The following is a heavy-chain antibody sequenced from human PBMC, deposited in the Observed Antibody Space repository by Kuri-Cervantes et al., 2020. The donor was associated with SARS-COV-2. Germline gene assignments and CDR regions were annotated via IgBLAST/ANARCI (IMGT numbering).Heavy chain of an antibody. CDR2: INGDGATT. J-gene: IGHJ3*02. CDR3: TKGGSLDI. Sequence: GGSRRLSCAASGFTFSGHWIHWVRQAPGRGLEWVALINGDGATTYYADSVKGRFTISRDNSKDTLYLQMNSLRAGDTAVYYCTKGGSLDIWGQGTRVTVSS. V-gene: IGHV3-23*01. CDR1: GFTFSGHW.